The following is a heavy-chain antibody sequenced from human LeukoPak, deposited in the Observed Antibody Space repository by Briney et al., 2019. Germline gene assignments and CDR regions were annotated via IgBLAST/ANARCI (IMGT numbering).Heavy chain of an antibody. J-gene: IGHJ4*02. CDR3: VTGTRSDFDY. CDR2: MNPNSGNT. V-gene: IGHV1-8*01. Sequence: ASVKVSCKASGYTFSSYDISWVRQATGQGLQWMGWMNPNSGNTGYAQKFQGRVTLTRDTSISTAYMELSSLRSEDTAVYYCVTGTRSDFDYWGQGTLVTVSS. D-gene: IGHD1-1*01. CDR1: GYTFSSYD.